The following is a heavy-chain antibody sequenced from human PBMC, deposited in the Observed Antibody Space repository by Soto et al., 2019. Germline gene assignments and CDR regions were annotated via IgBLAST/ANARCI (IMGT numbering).Heavy chain of an antibody. CDR3: ARAWDDYGSGAHRAPTHYFDD. J-gene: IGHJ4*02. Sequence: SVQVSCEPCGDGFEYDSTICVRQDTGTGLDLMGGIIPIFGTANYAQKFQDRVTITADESTSTAYVELSSLTSEDTAVYYCARAWDDYGSGAHRAPTHYFDDWGRRTPVTVS. CDR1: GDGFEYDS. V-gene: IGHV1-69*01. D-gene: IGHD3-10*01. CDR2: IIPIFGTA.